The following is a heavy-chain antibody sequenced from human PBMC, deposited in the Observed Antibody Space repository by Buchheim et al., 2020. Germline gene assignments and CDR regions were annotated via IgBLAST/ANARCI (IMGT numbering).Heavy chain of an antibody. Sequence: QVQLQESGPGLVKPSETLSLTCTVSGGSISSYYWSWIRQPPGKGLEWIGYIYYSGSPNYNPSLKSRVTISVDTSKNQFSLKLSSVTAADTAVYYCARDIGAGTGWFDPWGQGTL. J-gene: IGHJ5*02. CDR3: ARDIGAGTGWFDP. CDR2: IYYSGSP. D-gene: IGHD6-19*01. V-gene: IGHV4-59*01. CDR1: GGSISSYY.